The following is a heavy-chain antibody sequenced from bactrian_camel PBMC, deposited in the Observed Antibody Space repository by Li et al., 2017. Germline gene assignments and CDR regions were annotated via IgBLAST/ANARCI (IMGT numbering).Heavy chain of an antibody. V-gene: IGHV3S60*01. CDR3: AGTTSGVSVELTDCSGGYSDSHVGY. D-gene: IGHD2*01. Sequence: HVQLVESGGGLVQPGGSLRLSCTVSGLTFDDADMHWYRQAPGTHCELISSITTDGSTWYASSVKGLFSISQDNANNTVFLQMSSLTPEDTAVYYCAGTTSGVSVELTDCSGGYSDSHVGYLGQGTQVTVS. CDR2: ITTDGST. J-gene: IGHJ6*01. CDR1: GLTFDDAD.